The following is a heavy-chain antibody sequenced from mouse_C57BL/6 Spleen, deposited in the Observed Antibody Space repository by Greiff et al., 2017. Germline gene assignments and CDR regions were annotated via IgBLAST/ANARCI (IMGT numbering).Heavy chain of an antibody. D-gene: IGHD3-2*02. CDR1: GYTFTDYE. CDR2: IDPETGGT. CDR3: TRKGGYDYASDY. Sequence: QVQLQQSGAELVRPGASVTLSCKASGYTFTDYEVHWVKQTPVHGLDWIGAIDPETGGTAYNQKFKGKVILTADKSSSTAYMELRSLPSEDSAVYYCTRKGGYDYASDYWGQGTSVTVSS. J-gene: IGHJ4*01. V-gene: IGHV1-15*01.